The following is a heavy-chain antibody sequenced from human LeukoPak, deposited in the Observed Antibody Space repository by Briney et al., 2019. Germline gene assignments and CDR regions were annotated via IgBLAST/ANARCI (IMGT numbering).Heavy chain of an antibody. D-gene: IGHD3-3*01. V-gene: IGHV4-61*02. CDR2: IYTSGST. CDR3: AREVGYYDFWSGYSLNWFDP. Sequence: SEILSLTCTVSGGSISSGSYYWSWIRQPAGKGLEWIGRIYTSGSTNYNPSLKSRVTISVDTSKNQFSLKLSSVTAADTAVYYCAREVGYYDFWSGYSLNWFDPWGQGTLVTASS. J-gene: IGHJ5*02. CDR1: GGSISSGSYY.